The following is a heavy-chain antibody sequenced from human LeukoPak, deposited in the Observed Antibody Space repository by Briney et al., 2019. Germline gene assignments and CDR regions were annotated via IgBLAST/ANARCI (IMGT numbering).Heavy chain of an antibody. CDR3: ARGRPSYYDSSGYYYPHFDY. CDR2: INHSGST. D-gene: IGHD3-22*01. CDR1: GGSFSGYY. J-gene: IGHJ4*02. V-gene: IGHV4-34*01. Sequence: PSETLSLTCAVYGGSFSGYYWSWIRQPPGKGLEWVGEINHSGSTNYNPSLKSRVTISVDPSKNQFSLKLSSVTAADTAVYYCARGRPSYYDSSGYYYPHFDYWGQGTLVTVSS.